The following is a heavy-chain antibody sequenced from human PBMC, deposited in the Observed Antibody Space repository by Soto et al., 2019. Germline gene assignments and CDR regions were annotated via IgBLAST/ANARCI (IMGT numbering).Heavy chain of an antibody. CDR3: AKDPRIAARHYYYYMDV. V-gene: IGHV3-30*18. CDR1: GFTFSSYG. CDR2: ISHDGSNK. J-gene: IGHJ6*03. D-gene: IGHD6-6*01. Sequence: GGSLRLSCAASGFTFSSYGMHWVRQAPGKGLEWVAVISHDGSNKYYADSVKGRFTISRDNSKNTLYLQMNSLRAEDTAVYYCAKDPRIAARHYYYYMDVWGKGTTVTVSS.